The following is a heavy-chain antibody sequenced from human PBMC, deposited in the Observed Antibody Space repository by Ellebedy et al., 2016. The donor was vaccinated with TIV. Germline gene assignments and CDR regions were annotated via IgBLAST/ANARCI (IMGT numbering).Heavy chain of an antibody. D-gene: IGHD3-22*01. Sequence: GSLRLXXTVSGGSLSRNYWSWIRQPPGKGLEWIGDIYYNGRTNYNPSLKSRVTISLLTSKNQFSLKLTSVTAVDTAVYYCARDRMYYYDSSGSYSYYGMDVWGQGTTVTVSS. CDR1: GGSLSRNY. CDR3: ARDRMYYYDSSGSYSYYGMDV. J-gene: IGHJ6*02. CDR2: IYYNGRT. V-gene: IGHV4-59*01.